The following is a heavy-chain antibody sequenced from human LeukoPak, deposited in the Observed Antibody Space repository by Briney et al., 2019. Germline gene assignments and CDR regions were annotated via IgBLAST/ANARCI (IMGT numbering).Heavy chain of an antibody. D-gene: IGHD1-26*01. CDR2: IYHSGST. V-gene: IGHV4-4*02. CDR1: GGSISSSNW. Sequence: PSETLSLTCTVSGGSISSSNWWSWVRQPPGMGLEWIGEIYHSGSTNYNPSLKSRVTISVDKSKNQFSLKLSSVTAADTAVYYCARMSYSGSYLEYWGQGTLVTVSS. CDR3: ARMSYSGSYLEY. J-gene: IGHJ4*02.